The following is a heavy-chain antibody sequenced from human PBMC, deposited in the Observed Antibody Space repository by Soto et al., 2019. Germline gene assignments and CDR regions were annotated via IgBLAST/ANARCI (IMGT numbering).Heavy chain of an antibody. J-gene: IGHJ6*02. Sequence: QVQLVQSGAEVKKPGSSVKVSCKASGGTFSSYAISWVRQAPGQGLEWMGGIIPIFGTANYAQKFQGRVTITADESTGTAYMELSSLRSEDTAVYYCARGGGSGSYSTTYYYYGMDVWGQGTTVTVSS. V-gene: IGHV1-69*01. CDR3: ARGGGSGSYSTTYYYYGMDV. CDR2: IIPIFGTA. D-gene: IGHD3-10*01. CDR1: GGTFSSYA.